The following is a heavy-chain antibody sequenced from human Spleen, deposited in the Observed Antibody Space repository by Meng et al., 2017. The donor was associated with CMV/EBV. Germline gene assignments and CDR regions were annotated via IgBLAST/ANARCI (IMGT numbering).Heavy chain of an antibody. J-gene: IGHJ5*02. Sequence: ISVDSVSSNTATWNWIRLSPSRGLEWLGRTYYNTKWDNDYAESVRGRITINADTSKNPFSLQLNSVTPEDTALYYCARELGLNWFDPWGQGTLVTVSS. CDR2: TYYNTKWDN. CDR1: VDSVSSNTAT. D-gene: IGHD3-16*01. CDR3: ARELGLNWFDP. V-gene: IGHV6-1*01.